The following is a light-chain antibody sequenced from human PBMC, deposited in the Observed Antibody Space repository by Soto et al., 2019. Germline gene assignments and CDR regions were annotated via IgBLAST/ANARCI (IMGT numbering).Light chain of an antibody. J-gene: IGLJ2*01. CDR3: QAWDSSTAGV. CDR2: QDT. V-gene: IGLV3-1*01. Sequence: SYELTQPPSVSVSPGQTASITCSGDKLGDKYACWYQQKPGQSPLLVIYQDTKRPSEIPERFSGSKSGNTATLTISGTQAMDEADYYCQAWDSSTAGVFGGGTKLTVL. CDR1: KLGDKY.